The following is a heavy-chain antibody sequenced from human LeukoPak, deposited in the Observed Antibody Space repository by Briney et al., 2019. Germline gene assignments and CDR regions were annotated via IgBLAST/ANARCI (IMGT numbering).Heavy chain of an antibody. CDR3: ARVFYGDYQLQLLDY. J-gene: IGHJ4*02. Sequence: SETLSLTCAVYGGSFSGYYWSWIRQPPGKGLEWIGEINHSGSTNYNPSLKSRVTISVDTSKNQFSLKLSSVTAEDTAVYYCARVFYGDYQLQLLDYWGQGTLVTVSS. CDR2: INHSGST. CDR1: GGSFSGYY. D-gene: IGHD4-17*01. V-gene: IGHV4-34*01.